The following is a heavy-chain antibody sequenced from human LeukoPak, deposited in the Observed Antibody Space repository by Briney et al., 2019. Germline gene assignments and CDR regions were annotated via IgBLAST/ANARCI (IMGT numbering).Heavy chain of an antibody. D-gene: IGHD3-10*01. V-gene: IGHV4-59*01. Sequence: SETLSLTCTVSGGSISSYYWSWIRQPPGEGLEWIGYIYYSGSTNYNPSLKGRVTISVDTSKNQFSLKLSSVTAADTAVYYCARVLIDYYGSGSFDYWGQGTLVTVSS. CDR1: GGSISSYY. CDR3: ARVLIDYYGSGSFDY. CDR2: IYYSGST. J-gene: IGHJ4*02.